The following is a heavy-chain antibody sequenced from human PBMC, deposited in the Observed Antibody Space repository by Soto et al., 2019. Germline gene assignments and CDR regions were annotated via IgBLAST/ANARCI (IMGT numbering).Heavy chain of an antibody. V-gene: IGHV3-23*01. CDR2: ISGSGGST. CDR1: VFTFSSYA. J-gene: IGHJ4*02. Sequence: VGSLRLSCASSVFTFSSYAMSCVRHSPGKWLEWVSAISGSGGSTYYADSVKGRFTISRDNSKNTLYLQMNSLRAEDTAVYYCAKDPSKDYSGGRCHSTFEGWGQGTLVIVSS. D-gene: IGHD2-15*01. CDR3: AKDPSKDYSGGRCHSTFEG.